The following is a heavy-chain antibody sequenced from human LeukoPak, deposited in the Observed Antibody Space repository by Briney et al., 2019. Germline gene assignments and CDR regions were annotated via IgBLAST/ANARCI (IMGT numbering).Heavy chain of an antibody. CDR3: ARGPYDSSGYAPFDY. CDR2: IYSGGST. CDR1: GFTFSSYA. J-gene: IGHJ4*02. V-gene: IGHV3-66*01. D-gene: IGHD3-22*01. Sequence: GGSLRLSCAASGFTFSSYAMSWVRQAPGKGLEWVSVIYSGGSTYYADSVKGRFTISRDNSKNTLYLQMNSLRAEDTAVYYCARGPYDSSGYAPFDYWGQGTLVTVSS.